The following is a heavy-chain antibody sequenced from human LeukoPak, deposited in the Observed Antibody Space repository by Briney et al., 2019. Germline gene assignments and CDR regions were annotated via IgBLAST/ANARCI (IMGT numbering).Heavy chain of an antibody. CDR2: ISAYNGNT. CDR1: GYTFTSYG. Sequence: ASVKLSCKASGYTFTSYGISWVRQAPGQGLEWMGWISAYNGNTNYAQKLQGRVTMTTDTSTSTAYMELRSLRSDGAAVYYCARIYSGSIGGWFDPWGQGTLVTVSS. CDR3: ARIYSGSIGGWFDP. V-gene: IGHV1-18*01. J-gene: IGHJ5*02. D-gene: IGHD3-16*01.